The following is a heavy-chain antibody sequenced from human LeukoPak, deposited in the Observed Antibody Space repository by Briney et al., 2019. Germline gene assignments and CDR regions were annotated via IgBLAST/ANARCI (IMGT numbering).Heavy chain of an antibody. CDR3: ARDSKYYDSSGYYHGDAFDI. D-gene: IGHD3-22*01. CDR2: IYYSGST. CDR1: GGSISSGGYY. Sequence: SETLSLTCTVSGGSISSGGYYWSWIRQHPGKGLEWIGYIYYSGSTYYNPSLKSRVTISVDTSKNQFSLKLSSVTAADTAVYCCARDSKYYDSSGYYHGDAFDIWGQGTMVTVSS. V-gene: IGHV4-31*03. J-gene: IGHJ3*02.